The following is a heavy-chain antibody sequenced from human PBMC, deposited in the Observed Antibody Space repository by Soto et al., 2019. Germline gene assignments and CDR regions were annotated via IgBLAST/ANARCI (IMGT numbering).Heavy chain of an antibody. CDR1: GSSINSYY. CDR3: ARHFRNYDFADI. CDR2: IYYSGES. V-gene: IGHV4-59*08. Sequence: SETLSLTCTVSGSSINSYYWSWIRQPPGKGLEWIGYIYYSGESNYNPSLKSRVTMSMDTSKNQFSLKLSSVTAADTAVYYCARHFRNYDFADIWGQGTMVTVSS. J-gene: IGHJ3*02. D-gene: IGHD3-16*01.